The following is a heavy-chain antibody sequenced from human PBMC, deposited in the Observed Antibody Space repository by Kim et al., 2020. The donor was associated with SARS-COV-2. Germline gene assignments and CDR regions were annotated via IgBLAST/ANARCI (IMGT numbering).Heavy chain of an antibody. CDR2: INHSGST. Sequence: SETLSLTCAVYGGSFSGYYWSWIRQPPGKGLEWIGEINHSGSTNYNPSLKSRVTISVDTSKNQFSLKLSSVTAADTAVYYCARKKRWLQFGGQGTLVTVSS. J-gene: IGHJ4*02. CDR3: ARKKRWLQF. CDR1: GGSFSGYY. V-gene: IGHV4-34*01. D-gene: IGHD5-12*01.